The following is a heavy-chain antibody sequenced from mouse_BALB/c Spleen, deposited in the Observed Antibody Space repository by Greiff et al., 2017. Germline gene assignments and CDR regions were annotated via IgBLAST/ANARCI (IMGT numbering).Heavy chain of an antibody. J-gene: IGHJ3*01. CDR1: GYSITSDYA. V-gene: IGHV3-2*02. Sequence: EVMLVESGPGLVKPSQSLSLTCTVTGYSITSDYAWNWIRQFPGNKLEWMGYISYSGSTSYNPSLKSRISITRDTSKNQFFLQLNSVTTEDTATYYCARLTGRAWFAYWGQGTLVTVSA. D-gene: IGHD4-1*01. CDR2: ISYSGST. CDR3: ARLTGRAWFAY.